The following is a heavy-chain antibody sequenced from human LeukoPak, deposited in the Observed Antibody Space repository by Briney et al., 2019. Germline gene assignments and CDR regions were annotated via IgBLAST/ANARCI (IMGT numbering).Heavy chain of an antibody. V-gene: IGHV3-30*18. CDR3: AKDPCTTTSCYAVDY. J-gene: IGHJ4*02. D-gene: IGHD2-2*01. CDR1: GFTFSSYG. CDR2: ISYDGSNK. Sequence: HPGRSLRLSCAASGFTFSSYGMHWVRQAPGKGLEWVALISYDGSNKYYVDSVKGRFTISRDNSKNTLYLQMNSLRAEDTAVYYCAKDPCTTTSCYAVDYWGQGTLVTVSS.